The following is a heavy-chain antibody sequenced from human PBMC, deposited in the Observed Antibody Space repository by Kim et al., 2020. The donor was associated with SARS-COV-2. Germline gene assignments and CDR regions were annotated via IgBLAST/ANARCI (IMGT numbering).Heavy chain of an antibody. D-gene: IGHD3-10*01. CDR3: ARPQRDAAGGWGRDFDY. J-gene: IGHJ4*02. V-gene: IGHV1-46*01. CDR2: INVSAGGT. Sequence: ASVKVSCKASGYTFTSYYMHWVRQAPGQGLEWMGIINVSAGGTSYAQKFQGRVTMTRDTSTSTVYMELSSLRSEDTAVYYCARPQRDAAGGWGRDFDYWGQGTLVTVSS. CDR1: GYTFTSYY.